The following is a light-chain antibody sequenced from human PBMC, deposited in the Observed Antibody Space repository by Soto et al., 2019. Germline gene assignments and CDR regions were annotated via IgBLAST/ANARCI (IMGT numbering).Light chain of an antibody. J-gene: IGLJ2*01. Sequence: QSVLTQPPSVSGAPGQRVTISCTGSSSNIGAGYDVHWYQQLPGTAPKLLIYGNSNRPSGVPDRFSGSKSGTSASLAITGLQAEDEADYYCQSYDSSPHVGFGGGTQLTVL. CDR3: QSYDSSPHVG. V-gene: IGLV1-40*01. CDR2: GNS. CDR1: SSNIGAGYD.